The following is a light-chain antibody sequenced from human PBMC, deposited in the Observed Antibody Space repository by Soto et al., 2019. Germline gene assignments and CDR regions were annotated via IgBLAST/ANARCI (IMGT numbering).Light chain of an antibody. CDR2: GVT. CDR3: SSYAGNTTVI. CDR1: SSDVGGYGH. V-gene: IGLV2-8*01. Sequence: QSALTQPPSASGSPGQSVTISCTGTSSDVGGYGHVSWYQQRPGKAPKLMIYGVTQRPSGVPDRFSGSKSGNTASLTVSGLQAEDEAHYYCSSYAGNTTVIVGGGTMLTVL. J-gene: IGLJ2*01.